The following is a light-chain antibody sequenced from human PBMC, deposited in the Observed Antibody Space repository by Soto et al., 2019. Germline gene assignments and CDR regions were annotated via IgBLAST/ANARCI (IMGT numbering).Light chain of an antibody. CDR3: CSYAGSYTFGV. CDR2: DVS. J-gene: IGLJ1*01. V-gene: IGLV2-11*01. Sequence: QSALTQPRSVSGSPGQSVTISCTGTSSDVGGYNYVSWYQQHPGKAPKLMIYDVSKRPSGVPDRFSGSKSGNTASLTISGLQAEAEADYYCCSYAGSYTFGVFGTGTKLTVL. CDR1: SSDVGGYNY.